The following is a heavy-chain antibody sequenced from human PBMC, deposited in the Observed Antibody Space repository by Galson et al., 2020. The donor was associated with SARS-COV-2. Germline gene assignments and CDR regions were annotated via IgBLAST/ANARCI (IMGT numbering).Heavy chain of an antibody. J-gene: IGHJ3*02. Sequence: GESLKISCAASGFTFSSYDMHWVRQATGKGLEWVSAIGTAGDPYYPGSVKGRFTISRENAKNSLYLQMNSLRAGDTAVYYCARSAGIAAHVDIWGQGTMVTVSS. D-gene: IGHD6-25*01. CDR1: GFTFSSYD. CDR3: ARSAGIAAHVDI. CDR2: IGTAGDP. V-gene: IGHV3-13*05.